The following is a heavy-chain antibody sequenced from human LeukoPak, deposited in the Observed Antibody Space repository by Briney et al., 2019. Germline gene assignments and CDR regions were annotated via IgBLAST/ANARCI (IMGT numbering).Heavy chain of an antibody. V-gene: IGHV3-23*01. J-gene: IGHJ4*02. CDR1: GFTFRSYA. Sequence: GGSLRLSCAASGFTFRSYAMSWVRRAPGKGLEWVSAISGSGTNTDYADSVKGRFTISRDNSKNTLYLQMNSLRAEDTAVYYSAKASGAIFGVAGYFDYWGQGTLVTVSS. CDR2: ISGSGTNT. CDR3: AKASGAIFGVAGYFDY. D-gene: IGHD3-3*02.